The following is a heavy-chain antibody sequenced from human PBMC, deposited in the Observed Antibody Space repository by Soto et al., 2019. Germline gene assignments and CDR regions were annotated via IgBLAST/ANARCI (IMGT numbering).Heavy chain of an antibody. CDR1: GFTFSSYG. D-gene: IGHD6-13*01. CDR2: ISYDGSNK. J-gene: IGHJ4*02. V-gene: IGHV3-30*18. Sequence: QVQLVESGGGVVQPGRSLRLSCAASGFTFSSYGMHWVRQAPGKGLEWVAVISYDGSNKYYADSVKGRFTISRDNSKNTLYLQMNSLRAEDTAVYYCAEDTGVGAAAGIHDYWCPGTLVTVSS. CDR3: AEDTGVGAAAGIHDY.